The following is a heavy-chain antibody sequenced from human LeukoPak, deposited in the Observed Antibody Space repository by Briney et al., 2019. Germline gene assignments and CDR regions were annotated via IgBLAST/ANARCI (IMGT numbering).Heavy chain of an antibody. Sequence: SQTLSLTCAVYGGSFSGYYWSWIRQPPGKGLEWIGEINHGGSTNYNPSLKSRVTISVDASKNQFSLKLSSVTAADTAVYYCARTGSSWYGYYYYYMDVWGKGATVGVCS. CDR1: GGSFSGYY. CDR2: INHGGST. J-gene: IGHJ6*03. D-gene: IGHD6-13*01. CDR3: ARTGSSWYGYYYYYMDV. V-gene: IGHV4-34*01.